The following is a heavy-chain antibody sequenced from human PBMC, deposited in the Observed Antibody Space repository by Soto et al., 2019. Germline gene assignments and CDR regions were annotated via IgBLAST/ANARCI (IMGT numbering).Heavy chain of an antibody. CDR3: ATERDGDQAYYYYGMDV. V-gene: IGHV1-69*01. J-gene: IGHJ6*02. CDR1: GGTFNSYA. Sequence: QVQLVQSGAAVKKPGSSVRVSCKASGGTFNSYAFSWVRQAPGQGLEWMGRVIPLRGTTNLAQKFQGRVTITADEATSTVYMGVSRLRSEDTAVYYCATERDGDQAYYYYGMDVWGQGTTVSVSS. D-gene: IGHD2-2*01. CDR2: VIPLRGTT.